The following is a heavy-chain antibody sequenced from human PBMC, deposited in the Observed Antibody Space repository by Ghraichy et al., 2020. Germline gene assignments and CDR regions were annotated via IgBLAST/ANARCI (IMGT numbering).Heavy chain of an antibody. J-gene: IGHJ5*01. V-gene: IGHV3-23*01. Sequence: GGSLRLSCAASGFTFSSYAMSWVRQAPGKGLEWVSAISGSGGSTYYADSVKGRFTISRDNSTNTLYLQMNSLRDEDTAVYYCAKDRNCSGGSCYSVYWFDPWGQGTLVTVSS. CDR2: ISGSGGST. CDR3: AKDRNCSGGSCYSVYWFDP. CDR1: GFTFSSYA. D-gene: IGHD2-15*01.